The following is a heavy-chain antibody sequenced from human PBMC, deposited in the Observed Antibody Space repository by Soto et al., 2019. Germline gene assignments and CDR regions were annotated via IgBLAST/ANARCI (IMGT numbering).Heavy chain of an antibody. CDR1: GFSLNTRGVG. D-gene: IGHD3-9*01. J-gene: IGHJ4*02. V-gene: IGHV2-5*02. CDR2: ISWDCEK. Sequence: QITLKESGPTLVKPTQTLTLTCTFSGFSLNTRGVGVGWIRQPPGKALEWLALISWDCEKSYRPSLKSRLTITKDTSENQVVLTMTNMDPVDTATYYCAHRRGDLLNGHYYFDYWGQGTLVTVSS. CDR3: AHRRGDLLNGHYYFDY.